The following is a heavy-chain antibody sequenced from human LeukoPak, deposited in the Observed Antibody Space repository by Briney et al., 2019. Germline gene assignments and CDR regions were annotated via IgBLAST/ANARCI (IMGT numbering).Heavy chain of an antibody. D-gene: IGHD3-22*01. J-gene: IGHJ4*02. Sequence: PGGSLRLSCAASGFTFSNYGMHWVRQAPGKGLEWVAFIRYDGSNKYYPDSVKGRFTISRDNSKNTLYLQMNSLRAEDTAVYYCAKDPIYDSSDNYWGQGTLVTVSS. V-gene: IGHV3-30*02. CDR1: GFTFSNYG. CDR2: IRYDGSNK. CDR3: AKDPIYDSSDNY.